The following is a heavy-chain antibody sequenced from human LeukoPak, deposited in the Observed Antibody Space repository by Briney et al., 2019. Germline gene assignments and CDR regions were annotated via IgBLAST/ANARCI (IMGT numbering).Heavy chain of an antibody. D-gene: IGHD1-26*01. CDR1: GFTFSSYA. CDR2: ISGSGGGT. CDR3: AKDLGRYRNNYFDY. V-gene: IGHV3-23*01. Sequence: GGSLRLSCAASGFTFSSYAMSWVRQAPEKGLEWVSTISGSGGGTYYADSVKGRFTISRDDSKNTLYLQMNSLRAEDTAVYYCAKDLGRYRNNYFDYWGQGTQVTVSS. J-gene: IGHJ4*02.